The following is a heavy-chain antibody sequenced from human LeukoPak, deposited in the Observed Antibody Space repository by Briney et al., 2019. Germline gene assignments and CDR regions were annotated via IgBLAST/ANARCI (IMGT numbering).Heavy chain of an antibody. CDR3: AKDQLGAIADWYFDL. Sequence: PGGSLRLSCAASGFTFSSYAMSWVRQAPGKGLEWVSSISGSGGSTYYADSVKGRFTISRDNTKNTLYLQMNSLRAEDTAVYYCAKDQLGAIADWYFDLWGRGTLVTVSS. D-gene: IGHD1-26*01. CDR2: ISGSGGST. J-gene: IGHJ2*01. CDR1: GFTFSSYA. V-gene: IGHV3-23*01.